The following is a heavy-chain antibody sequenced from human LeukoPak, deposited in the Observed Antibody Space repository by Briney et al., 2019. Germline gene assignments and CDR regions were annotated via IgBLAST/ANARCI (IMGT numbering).Heavy chain of an antibody. V-gene: IGHV4-39*01. CDR3: GRHVSSGWDYYYGLDV. CDR2: IYYPGRT. CDR1: GGSIGSSGLY. D-gene: IGHD6-19*01. J-gene: IGHJ6*02. Sequence: SETLSLTCTVSGGSIGSSGLYWAWIRQPPGKGLDCIGSIYYPGRTHYTPSLERRVTISVDTSKNPFSLKLHPVTAADTAVYYCGRHVSSGWDYYYGLDVWSQGTAVSVSS.